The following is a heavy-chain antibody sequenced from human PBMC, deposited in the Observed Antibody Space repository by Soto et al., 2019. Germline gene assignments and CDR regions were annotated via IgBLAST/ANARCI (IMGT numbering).Heavy chain of an antibody. CDR2: IWYDGSNK. Sequence: QVQLVESGGGVVQPGRSLRLSCAASGFTFSSYGMHWVRQAPGKGLEWVAVIWYDGSNKYYADSVKGRFTISRDNSENTLYLQMNSLRAEDTAVYYCARDEYVSGSLDYWGQGTLVTVSS. V-gene: IGHV3-33*01. CDR1: GFTFSSYG. D-gene: IGHD3-10*01. CDR3: ARDEYVSGSLDY. J-gene: IGHJ4*02.